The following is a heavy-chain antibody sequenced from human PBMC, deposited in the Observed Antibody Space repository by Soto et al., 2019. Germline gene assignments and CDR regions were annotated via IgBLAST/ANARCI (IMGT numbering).Heavy chain of an antibody. D-gene: IGHD1-26*01. V-gene: IGHV3-23*01. CDR1: GFTFSSYA. CDR2: ISGSGGST. CDR3: ARDWEKFTDYFQH. Sequence: LRLSCAASGFTFSSYAMSWVRQAPGKGLEWVSAISGSGGSTYYADSVKGRFTISRDNSKNTLYLQMNSLRGEDTAVYYCARDWEKFTDYFQHWGQGTLVTVSS. J-gene: IGHJ1*01.